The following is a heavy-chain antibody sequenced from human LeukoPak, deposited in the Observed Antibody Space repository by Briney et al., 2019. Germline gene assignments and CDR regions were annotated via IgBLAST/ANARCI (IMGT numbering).Heavy chain of an antibody. D-gene: IGHD3-22*01. V-gene: IGHV4-4*02. Sequence: PSETPSLTCAVSGGSISSSNWWSWIRQPPGKGLEWIGEIYHSGSTNYNPSLKSRVTISVDKSKTQFSLKLSSVTAADTAVYYCAREVGYYDSSGYFSYSYFDYWGQGTLVTVSS. J-gene: IGHJ4*02. CDR3: AREVGYYDSSGYFSYSYFDY. CDR1: GGSISSSNW. CDR2: IYHSGST.